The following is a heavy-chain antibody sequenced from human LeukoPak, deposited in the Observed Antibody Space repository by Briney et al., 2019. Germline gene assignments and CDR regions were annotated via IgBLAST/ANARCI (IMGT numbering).Heavy chain of an antibody. J-gene: IGHJ4*02. CDR2: ISSDGSYE. V-gene: IGHV3-30*04. CDR3: ARGIGYSSGWYLAAY. CDR1: GFTFSSYA. Sequence: TGGSLRLSCAASGFTFSSYAMHWVRQAPGKGLEWVAVISSDGSYENYAASVKGRFTISRDNSKTTLYLQMNSLRAEDTAVYYCARGIGYSSGWYLAAYWGQGTLVTVSS. D-gene: IGHD6-19*01.